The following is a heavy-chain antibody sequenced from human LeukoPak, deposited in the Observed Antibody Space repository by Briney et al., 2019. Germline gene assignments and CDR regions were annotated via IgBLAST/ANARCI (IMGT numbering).Heavy chain of an antibody. J-gene: IGHJ4*02. CDR1: GGSISSYY. CDR3: ARHPDLRWPRSFDY. D-gene: IGHD2-21*01. Sequence: PSETLSLTCTVSGGSISSYYLNWIRQPPGKGLAWIGYIYYSWSTNRNPSLKSRVPISVDTSNNQFSLKLTSVTAADTAIYYCARHPDLRWPRSFDYWGQGTLVSVSS. CDR2: IYYSWST. V-gene: IGHV4-59*08.